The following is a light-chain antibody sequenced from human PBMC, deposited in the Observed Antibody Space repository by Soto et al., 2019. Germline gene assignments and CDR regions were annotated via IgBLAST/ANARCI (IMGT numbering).Light chain of an antibody. CDR2: LNSDGSH. CDR1: SGHSSYA. CDR3: QTWGTGIPGV. V-gene: IGLV4-69*01. Sequence: QPVLTQSPSASASLGASVTLTCTLSSGHSSYAIAWHQQQPEKGPRYLMKLNSDGSHSKGDGIPDRFSGSSSGAERYLTISGLQSEDEADYYCQTWGTGIPGVFGTGTKLTVL. J-gene: IGLJ1*01.